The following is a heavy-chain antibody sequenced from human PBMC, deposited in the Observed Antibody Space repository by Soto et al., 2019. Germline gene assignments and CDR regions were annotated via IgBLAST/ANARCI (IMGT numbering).Heavy chain of an antibody. CDR3: ARDRLLTYNWFDP. CDR1: GFTFSSYS. Sequence: KTGGSLRLSCAASGFTFSSYSMNWVRQAPGKGLEWVSSISSSSSYIYYADSVKGRFTISRDNAKNSLYLQMNSLRAEDTAVYYCARDRLLTYNWFDPWGQGTLVTVSS. D-gene: IGHD2-15*01. CDR2: ISSSSSYI. J-gene: IGHJ5*02. V-gene: IGHV3-21*01.